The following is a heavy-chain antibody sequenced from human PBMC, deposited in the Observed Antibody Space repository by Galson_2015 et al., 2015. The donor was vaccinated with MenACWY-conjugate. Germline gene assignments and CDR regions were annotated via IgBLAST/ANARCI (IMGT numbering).Heavy chain of an antibody. Sequence: CAISGDSVSRNSGAWNWIRQSPSRGLEWLGRTYYRSKWYNDYAESVKSRITINPDTSKNRFSLQLNSVTAEDTAVYYCARAGGYCSGGSCYFDHWGQGTLVTVSS. D-gene: IGHD2-15*01. CDR1: GDSVSRNSGA. J-gene: IGHJ4*02. CDR2: TYYRSKWYN. V-gene: IGHV6-1*01. CDR3: ARAGGYCSGGSCYFDH.